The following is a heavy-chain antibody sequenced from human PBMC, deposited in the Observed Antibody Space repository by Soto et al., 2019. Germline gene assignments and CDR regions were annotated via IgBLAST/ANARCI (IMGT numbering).Heavy chain of an antibody. CDR1: GGSISSSSYY. CDR2: IYYSGST. CDR3: ARARTRIAVAVFFDY. Sequence: SETLSLTCTVSGGSISSSSYYWGWIRQPPGKGLEWIGSIYYSGSTYYNPSLKSRVTISVDTSKNQFSLKLSCVTAADTAVYYCARARTRIAVAVFFDYWGQGTLVTVSS. V-gene: IGHV4-39*01. D-gene: IGHD6-19*01. J-gene: IGHJ4*02.